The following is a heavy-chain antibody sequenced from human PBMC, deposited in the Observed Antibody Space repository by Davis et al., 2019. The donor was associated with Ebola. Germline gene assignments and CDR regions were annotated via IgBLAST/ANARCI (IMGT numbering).Heavy chain of an antibody. Sequence: ASVKVSCKASGYTFIGSGFSWVRQAPGQGLEWMGWISAYNGNTNYAQKLQGRVTMTTDTSTSTAYMELRSLRSDDTAVYYCARGLLRYFDWSPILYGMDVWGKGTTVTVSS. J-gene: IGHJ6*04. CDR1: GYTFIGSG. V-gene: IGHV1-18*01. CDR3: ARGLLRYFDWSPILYGMDV. D-gene: IGHD3-9*01. CDR2: ISAYNGNT.